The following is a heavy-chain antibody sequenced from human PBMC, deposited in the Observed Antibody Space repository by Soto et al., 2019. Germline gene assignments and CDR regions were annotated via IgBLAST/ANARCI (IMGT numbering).Heavy chain of an antibody. CDR1: GFTFSSYG. V-gene: IGHV3-30*18. D-gene: IGHD3-22*01. Sequence: QVQLVESGGGVVQPGRSLRLSCADSGFTFSSYGMHWVRQAPGKGLEWVAVISYDGSNKYYADSVKGRFTISRDNSKNTLYLQMNSLRAEDTAVYYCAKDMYYYDSSGYPDCWGQGTLVTVSS. CDR2: ISYDGSNK. J-gene: IGHJ4*02. CDR3: AKDMYYYDSSGYPDC.